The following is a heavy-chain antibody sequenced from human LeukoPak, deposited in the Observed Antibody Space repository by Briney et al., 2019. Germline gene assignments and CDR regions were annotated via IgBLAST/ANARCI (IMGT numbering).Heavy chain of an antibody. CDR3: AKATTVTTVAGAFDI. Sequence: PGGSLSLSCAASGFTFSSYAMSWVRQAPGKGLEWASAISGSGGSTYYADSVKGRFTISRDNSKNTLYLQMNSLRAEDTAVYYCAKATTVTTVAGAFDIWGQGTMVTVSS. CDR1: GFTFSSYA. J-gene: IGHJ3*02. CDR2: ISGSGGST. V-gene: IGHV3-23*01. D-gene: IGHD4-11*01.